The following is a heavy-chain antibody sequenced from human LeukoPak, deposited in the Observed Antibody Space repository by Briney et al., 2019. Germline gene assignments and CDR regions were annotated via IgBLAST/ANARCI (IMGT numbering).Heavy chain of an antibody. CDR3: ARGHSSGWFDY. Sequence: GGSLRLSCAASGFTFRVYSMSWVRQAPGKGLEWVSSISSSSSYIYCADSVKGRFTISRDNAKNSLYLQMNSLRAEDTAVYYCARGHSSGWFDYWGQGTLVTVSS. V-gene: IGHV3-21*01. CDR2: ISSSSSYI. D-gene: IGHD6-19*01. J-gene: IGHJ4*02. CDR1: GFTFRVYS.